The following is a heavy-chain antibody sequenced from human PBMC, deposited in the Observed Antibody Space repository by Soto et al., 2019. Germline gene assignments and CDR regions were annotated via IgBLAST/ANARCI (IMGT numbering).Heavy chain of an antibody. CDR3: AREIYDDYDSSGFDH. V-gene: IGHV3-74*01. D-gene: IGHD3-22*01. J-gene: IGHJ4*02. CDR2: INGDGSFT. Sequence: PGGSLRLSCAASAFTFKNHWMHWVRQVPGKGPVWVSRINGDGSFTSYADAVKGRFTISRDNAKNTLSLQMNSLRAEDTAVYYCAREIYDDYDSSGFDHWVQGLLVSVSS. CDR1: AFTFKNHW.